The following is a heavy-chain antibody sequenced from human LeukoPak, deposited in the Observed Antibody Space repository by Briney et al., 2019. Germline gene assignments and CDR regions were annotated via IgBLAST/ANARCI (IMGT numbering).Heavy chain of an antibody. CDR3: ASRGYSYGPNYYYGMDV. CDR2: IYYSGST. V-gene: IGHV4-59*08. J-gene: IGHJ6*02. Sequence: SETLSLTCTVSGGSISSYYWSWIRQPPGKGLEWIGYIYYSGSTNYNPSLKSRVTISVGTSKNQFSLKLSSVPAADTAVYYCASRGYSYGPNYYYGMDVWGQGTTVTVSS. D-gene: IGHD5-18*01. CDR1: GGSISSYY.